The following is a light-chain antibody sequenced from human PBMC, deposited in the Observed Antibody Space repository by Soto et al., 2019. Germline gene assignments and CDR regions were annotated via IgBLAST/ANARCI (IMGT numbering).Light chain of an antibody. J-gene: IGKJ1*01. CDR3: QQDTSYWT. Sequence: DIQMTQSPSTLSASVGDRVTITCRARHSISTWLAWYQQKPGKAPKLLIYKASRLESGVPSRFSGSRSGTEFTLSISSLQPDDFATYNCQQDTSYWTFGQGNKVEIK. V-gene: IGKV1-5*03. CDR1: HSISTW. CDR2: KAS.